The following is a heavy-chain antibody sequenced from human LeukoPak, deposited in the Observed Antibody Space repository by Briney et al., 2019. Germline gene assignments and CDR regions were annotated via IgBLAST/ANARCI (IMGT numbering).Heavy chain of an antibody. Sequence: SVKVSCKASGGTFSSYAISWVRQAPGQGLEWMGGITPIFGTANYAQKFQGRVTITADESTSTAYMELSSLRSEDTAVYYCARDRGYCSSTSCPLDYWGQGTLVTVSS. D-gene: IGHD2-2*01. CDR2: ITPIFGTA. J-gene: IGHJ4*02. V-gene: IGHV1-69*13. CDR1: GGTFSSYA. CDR3: ARDRGYCSSTSCPLDY.